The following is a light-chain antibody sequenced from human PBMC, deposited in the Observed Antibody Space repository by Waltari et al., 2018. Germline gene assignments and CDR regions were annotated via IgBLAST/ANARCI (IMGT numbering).Light chain of an antibody. Sequence: QSALTQPASVSGSPGQSITISCTGTSSDVGSYDLVSWYQQHPGKVPKLMIYEVNKRPSGVSSRFSGSKSGNTASLTISGLQADDEADYCCSSYAGTNIHWMFGGGTKLTVL. CDR2: EVN. CDR1: SSDVGSYDL. CDR3: SSYAGTNIHWM. J-gene: IGLJ3*02. V-gene: IGLV2-23*02.